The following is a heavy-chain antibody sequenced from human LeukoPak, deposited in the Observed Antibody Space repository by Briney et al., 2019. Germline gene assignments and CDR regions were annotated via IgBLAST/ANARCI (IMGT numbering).Heavy chain of an antibody. V-gene: IGHV4-61*02. D-gene: IGHD3-3*01. CDR3: ARAIFGVVIIPPPYYMDV. Sequence: SETLSLTCTVSGGSISSGSYYWSWIRQPAGKGLEWIGRIYTSGSTNYNPSLKSRVTISVDTSKNQFSLKLSSVTAADTAVYYCARAIFGVVIIPPPYYMDVWGKGTTVTVSS. J-gene: IGHJ6*03. CDR2: IYTSGST. CDR1: GGSISSGSYY.